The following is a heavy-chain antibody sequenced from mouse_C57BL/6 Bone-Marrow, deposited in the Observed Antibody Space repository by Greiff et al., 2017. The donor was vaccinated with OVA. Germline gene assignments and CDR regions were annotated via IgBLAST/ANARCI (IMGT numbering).Heavy chain of an antibody. Sequence: EVKLVESGEGLVKPGGSLKLSCAASGFTFSSYAMSWVRQTPEKRLEWVAYISSGGDYIYYADTVKGRFTISRDNAMNTLYLQMSSLKSEDTAMYYCTREGYYYGSSYTYYAMDYWGQGTSVTVSS. CDR1: GFTFSSYA. V-gene: IGHV5-9-1*02. CDR2: ISSGGDYI. CDR3: TREGYYYGSSYTYYAMDY. D-gene: IGHD1-1*01. J-gene: IGHJ4*01.